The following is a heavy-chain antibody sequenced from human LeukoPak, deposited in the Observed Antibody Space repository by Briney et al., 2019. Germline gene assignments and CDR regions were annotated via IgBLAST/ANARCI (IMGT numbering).Heavy chain of an antibody. CDR1: GYTFTGYY. CDR3: AKDRGVVVTTTPSDASDI. Sequence: ASVKVSCKASGYTFTGYYMHWVRQAPGQGLEWMGRIIPIFDIINYSDNFQGRVTIAADKSTSTAYMEVNSLRSDDTAVYYCAKDRGVVVTTTPSDASDIWGQGTMVTVSS. J-gene: IGHJ3*02. CDR2: IIPIFDII. V-gene: IGHV1-69*04. D-gene: IGHD2-21*02.